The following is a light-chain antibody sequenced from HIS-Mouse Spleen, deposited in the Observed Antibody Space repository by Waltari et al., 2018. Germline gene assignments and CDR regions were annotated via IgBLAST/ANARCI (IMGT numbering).Light chain of an antibody. CDR1: SSNIGAGYD. Sequence: QSVLTQPPSVSGAPGQRVTISCTGSSSNIGAGYDVHWYQQLPGTAPKLLIYGNSKRPSGVPDRFSGSQSCTSASLAITGLQAEDEADYYCQSYDSSLSGSVFGGGTKLTVL. CDR2: GNS. J-gene: IGLJ2*01. V-gene: IGLV1-40*01. CDR3: QSYDSSLSGSV.